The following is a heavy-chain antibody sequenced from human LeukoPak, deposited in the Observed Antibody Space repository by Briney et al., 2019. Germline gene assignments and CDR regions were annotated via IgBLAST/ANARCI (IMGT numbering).Heavy chain of an antibody. CDR2: INGDGREK. J-gene: IGHJ4*02. V-gene: IGHV3-7*01. Sequence: PGGSLRLSCAVSGLTYSSYWMSWARQAPGKGREWVAIINGDGREKLYVDSVKGRFTISRDNAENSLYLQTNSLRAEDTAVYYCARGTSRNYDYWGQGTLVTVSS. CDR3: ARGTSRNYDY. D-gene: IGHD1-7*01. CDR1: GLTYSSYW.